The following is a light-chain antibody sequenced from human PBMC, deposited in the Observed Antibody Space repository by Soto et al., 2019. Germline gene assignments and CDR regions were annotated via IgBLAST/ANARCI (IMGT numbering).Light chain of an antibody. J-gene: IGKJ2*01. CDR1: QSVSSSY. V-gene: IGKV3-20*01. CDR3: QQHGSSPPHT. Sequence: EIVLTQSPGTLSLSPGERATLSCRASQSVSSSYLAWYQQKPGQAPRLLIYGASSRATGIPDRFSGSGSGTYFTLTISRLEPEDFAVYYCQQHGSSPPHTFGQGTKPEIK. CDR2: GAS.